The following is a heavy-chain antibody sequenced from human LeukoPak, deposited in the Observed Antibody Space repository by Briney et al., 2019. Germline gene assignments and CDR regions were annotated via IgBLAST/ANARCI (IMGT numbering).Heavy chain of an antibody. CDR3: AREDTAMVTFY. CDR2: IIPIFGTA. J-gene: IGHJ4*02. CDR1: GGTFSSYA. V-gene: IGHV1-69*01. D-gene: IGHD5-18*01. Sequence: ASVKVSCKASGGTFSSYAISCVRQAPGQGLEWMGGIIPIFGTANYAQKFQGRVTITADESTSTAYMELSSLRSEDTAVYYCAREDTAMVTFYWGQGTLVTVSS.